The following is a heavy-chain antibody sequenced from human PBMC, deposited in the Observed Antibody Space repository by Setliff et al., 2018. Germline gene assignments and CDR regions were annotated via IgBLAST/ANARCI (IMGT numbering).Heavy chain of an antibody. CDR2: VFFTGDT. V-gene: IGHV4-61*10. D-gene: IGHD2-21*02. CDR1: GDSISSRTYY. Sequence: PSETLSLTCTVSGDSISSRTYYWSWIRQPAGKGLEWIGYVFFTGDTDYNPSLGSRVTISLDRSKTQFSLKLSSVTAADTAVYYCARGGVTAVWDLTDWGQGTLVTVSS. J-gene: IGHJ4*02. CDR3: ARGGVTAVWDLTD.